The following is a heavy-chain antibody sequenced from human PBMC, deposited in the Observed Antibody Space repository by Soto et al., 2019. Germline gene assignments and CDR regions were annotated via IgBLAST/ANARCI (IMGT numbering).Heavy chain of an antibody. CDR2: VYSSGST. Sequence: LETLSLTCSVSGGSLSSYYWNWIRQPPGQGLEWIGYVYSSGSTIYNPSLESRVTISVDTSKNQFSLKVSSVTAADTAVYYCARGRIGYYGRRYEDAWGQGTLVTVSS. CDR3: ARGRIGYYGRRYEDA. J-gene: IGHJ5*02. CDR1: GGSLSSYY. V-gene: IGHV4-59*01. D-gene: IGHD1-26*01.